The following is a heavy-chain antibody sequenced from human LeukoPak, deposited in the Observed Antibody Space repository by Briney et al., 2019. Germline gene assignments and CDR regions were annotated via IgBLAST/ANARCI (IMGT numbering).Heavy chain of an antibody. Sequence: QSGGSLRLSCAASGFTFSSYWMHWVRQAPGKGLVWVSRINSDASSTSYADSVKGRFTISRDNAKNTLYLQMNSLRAEDTAVYYCARESNDILTGFDYWGQGTLVTVSS. V-gene: IGHV3-74*01. CDR1: GFTFSSYW. CDR3: ARESNDILTGFDY. J-gene: IGHJ4*02. D-gene: IGHD3-9*01. CDR2: INSDASST.